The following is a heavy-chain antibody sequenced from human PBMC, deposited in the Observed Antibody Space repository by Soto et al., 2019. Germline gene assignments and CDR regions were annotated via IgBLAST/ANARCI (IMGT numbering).Heavy chain of an antibody. D-gene: IGHD6-13*01. Sequence: ASVKVSCKASGSXFTSYYMHWVRQAPGQGLEWMGRINPSGGSTSYAQKFQGRVTMTTGTSTSTAYMELSSLRSEDTAVYYCARGDPAGSSHEVIEYYYGMDVWGQGTTVTISS. J-gene: IGHJ6*01. CDR3: ARGDPAGSSHEVIEYYYGMDV. CDR2: INPSGGST. V-gene: IGHV1-46*01. CDR1: GSXFTSYY.